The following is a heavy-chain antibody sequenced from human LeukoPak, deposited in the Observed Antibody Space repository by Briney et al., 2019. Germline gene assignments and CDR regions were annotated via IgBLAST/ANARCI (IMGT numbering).Heavy chain of an antibody. CDR3: ARVRYCSSTSCSASMIPYYYYYYYMDV. V-gene: IGHV4-4*07. CDR1: GASISSYY. J-gene: IGHJ6*03. D-gene: IGHD2-2*01. CDR2: TSGST. Sequence: PSETLSLTCTVSGASISSYYWSWIRQPAGKGLEWIGRTSGSTNYNPSLKSRLSMSVDTSKNQFSLKLSSVTAADTAVYYCARVRYCSSTSCSASMIPYYYYYYYMDVWGKGTTVTVSS.